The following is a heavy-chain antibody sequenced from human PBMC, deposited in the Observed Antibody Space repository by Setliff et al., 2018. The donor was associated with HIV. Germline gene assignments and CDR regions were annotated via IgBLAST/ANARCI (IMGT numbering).Heavy chain of an antibody. CDR2: IYHSEYT. CDR1: GGSISSGGYS. J-gene: IGHJ6*02. D-gene: IGHD2-2*01. Sequence: SETLSLTCAVSGGSISSGGYSWSWIRQPPGKGLEWIGYIYHSEYTNYNASLKSRVSMSVDKSKNQFSLKLTSVTAADTAVYYCARGHCSGTNCYGVDYYGMDVWGQGTTVTVSS. CDR3: ARGHCSGTNCYGVDYYGMDV. V-gene: IGHV4-30-2*01.